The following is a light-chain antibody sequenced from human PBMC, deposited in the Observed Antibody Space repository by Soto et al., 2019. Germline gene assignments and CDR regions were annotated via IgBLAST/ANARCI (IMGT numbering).Light chain of an antibody. CDR1: QGISNY. CDR2: AAS. V-gene: IGKV1-27*01. J-gene: IGKJ1*01. CDR3: QKYDSALGT. Sequence: DVKMKQSPSSLSASVGDRVTMTSRATQGISNYLAWYQQKPGKVPKLLIYAASTLQSGVPSRFSGSGSGTDFTLTISSLQPEDVATYYCQKYDSALGTFGQGTKVDIK.